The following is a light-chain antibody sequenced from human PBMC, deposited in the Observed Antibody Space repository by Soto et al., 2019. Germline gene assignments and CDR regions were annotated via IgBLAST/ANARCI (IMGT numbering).Light chain of an antibody. J-gene: IGKJ5*01. CDR3: QQYNRWFSIT. CDR1: QSVGSS. Sequence: IVLTQSPGTLSLSPGERATLSWRASQSVGSSLAWYQQKPGQAPRLLLCDASTRATGIPARFSGTGSGTELTLTISSLQSEDFAVYYCQQYNRWFSITFGQGTRLEIK. V-gene: IGKV3-15*01. CDR2: DAS.